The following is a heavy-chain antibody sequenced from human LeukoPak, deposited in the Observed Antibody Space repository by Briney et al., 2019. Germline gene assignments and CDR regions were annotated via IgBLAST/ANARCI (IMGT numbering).Heavy chain of an antibody. CDR1: GYTFTGYY. Sequence: ASVKVSCKASGYTFTGYYMHWVRQAPGQGLEWMGWINPNSGGTNYAQKFQGRVTMTRNTSISTAYMELRSLRSEDTAVYYCARGDSGGSCYNWGQGTLVTVSS. V-gene: IGHV1-2*02. CDR3: ARGDSGGSCYN. CDR2: INPNSGGT. J-gene: IGHJ4*02. D-gene: IGHD2-15*01.